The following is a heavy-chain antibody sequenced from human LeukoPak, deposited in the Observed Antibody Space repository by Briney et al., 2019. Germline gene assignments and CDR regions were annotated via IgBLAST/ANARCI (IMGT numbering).Heavy chain of an antibody. CDR2: IKQDGREK. Sequence: GGPLRLSCAASGFILSIYWKRWVREAPGKGREGVANIKQDGREKYYVDSVKGRFTISRDNAKNSPYLHMNRLSAEHTPVSFWAREAAGTFDYGGQGTLVTVSS. CDR1: GFILSIYW. D-gene: IGHD3-10*01. V-gene: IGHV3-7*03. J-gene: IGHJ4*01. CDR3: AREAAGTFDY.